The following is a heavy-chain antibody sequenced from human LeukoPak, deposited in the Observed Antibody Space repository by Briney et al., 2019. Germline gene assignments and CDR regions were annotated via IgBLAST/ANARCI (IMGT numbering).Heavy chain of an antibody. Sequence: GRSLRLSCAASGFTFSSYGMHWVRQAPGKGLEWVAVISYDGSNKYYADSVKGRFTISRDNSKNTLYLQMNSLRAEDTAVYYCAKRGEIVVVVAAPDYWGQGTLVTVSS. CDR3: AKRGEIVVVVAAPDY. V-gene: IGHV3-30*18. D-gene: IGHD2-15*01. J-gene: IGHJ4*02. CDR1: GFTFSSYG. CDR2: ISYDGSNK.